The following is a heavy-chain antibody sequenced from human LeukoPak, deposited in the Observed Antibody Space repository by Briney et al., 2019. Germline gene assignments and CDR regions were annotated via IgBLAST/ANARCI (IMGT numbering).Heavy chain of an antibody. D-gene: IGHD3-22*01. CDR3: AKGDTYYYDTGGGYFDY. V-gene: IGHV3-23*01. J-gene: IGHJ4*02. CDR1: GFTFSSYG. Sequence: PGGSLRLSCAASGFTFSSYGMSWVRQAPGKGLEWVSAISGSGGSTYYADSVKGRFTISRDNSKNTLFLQMNSLRAEDTALYYCAKGDTYYYDTGGGYFDYWGQGTLVTVSS. CDR2: ISGSGGST.